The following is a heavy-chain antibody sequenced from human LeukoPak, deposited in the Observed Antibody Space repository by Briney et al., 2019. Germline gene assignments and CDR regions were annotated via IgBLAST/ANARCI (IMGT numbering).Heavy chain of an antibody. Sequence: PGGSLRLSCAASGFTVSSNYMSWVRQAPGKGLEWVSGISGSGSNTYYADSVMGRFTISRDNSKTTLYLQMNSLRAEDTAVYYCAKDVLSGTYYYFDQWGQGTLVTVSS. CDR3: AKDVLSGTYYYFDQ. D-gene: IGHD1-26*01. CDR2: ISGSGSNT. V-gene: IGHV3-23*01. J-gene: IGHJ4*02. CDR1: GFTVSSNY.